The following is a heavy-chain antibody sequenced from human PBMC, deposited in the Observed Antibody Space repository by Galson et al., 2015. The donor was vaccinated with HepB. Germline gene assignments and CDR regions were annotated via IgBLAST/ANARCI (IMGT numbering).Heavy chain of an antibody. J-gene: IGHJ4*02. D-gene: IGHD2-21*01. Sequence: SITSSGYYWSWIRQPPGKGLEWIGYIYYSGSTDYNPSLKSRVTISLDTFNNHFSLNLISVTAADTAVYYCARESDRDLLGPPDYWGQGILVTVSS. V-gene: IGHV4-31*02. CDR1: SITSSGYY. CDR2: IYYSGST. CDR3: ARESDRDLLGPPDY.